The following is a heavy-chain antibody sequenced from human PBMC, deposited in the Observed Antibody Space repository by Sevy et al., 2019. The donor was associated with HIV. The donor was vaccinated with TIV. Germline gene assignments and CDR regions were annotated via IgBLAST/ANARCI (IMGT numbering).Heavy chain of an antibody. CDR3: AKAPYYDFWSHNYKNWFDP. D-gene: IGHD3-3*01. V-gene: IGHV3-23*01. CDR1: GFRFSAFG. CDR2: INGGGGST. Sequence: GGSLRLSCVASGFRFSAFGMAWVRQAAGEGLEWVSGINGGGGSTYYRNSVKGRFTVSRDNSKNTVYLQMNSLRADDTAVYYCAKAPYYDFWSHNYKNWFDPWGQGTLVTVSS. J-gene: IGHJ5*02.